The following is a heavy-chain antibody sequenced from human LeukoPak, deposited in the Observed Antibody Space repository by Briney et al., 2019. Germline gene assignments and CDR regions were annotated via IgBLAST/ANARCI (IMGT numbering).Heavy chain of an antibody. J-gene: IGHJ4*02. CDR1: GFTFKSHA. Sequence: GGSLRLSCAASGFTFKSHAMSWVRQAPGGGLEWVSAISGSGGSTYYADSVKGRFTISRDNSKNTLYLQMNSLRAEDTAVYYCAKLGYYYDSSGYLSFDYWGQGTLVTVSS. V-gene: IGHV3-23*01. D-gene: IGHD3-22*01. CDR2: ISGSGGST. CDR3: AKLGYYYDSSGYLSFDY.